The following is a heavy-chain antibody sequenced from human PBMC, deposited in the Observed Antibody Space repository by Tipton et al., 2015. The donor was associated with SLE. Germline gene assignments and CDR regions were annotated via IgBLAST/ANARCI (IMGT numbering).Heavy chain of an antibody. CDR2: IYHSGST. CDR3: ARIFSSGWSRDYYYYYMDV. Sequence: TLSLTCAVSGGSISSSNWWSWVRQPPGKGLEWIGEIYHSGSTNYNPSLKSRVTISVDKSKNQFSLKLSSVTAADTAVYYCARIFSSGWSRDYYYYYMDVWGKGTTVTVSS. J-gene: IGHJ6*03. V-gene: IGHV4-4*02. CDR1: GGSISSSNW. D-gene: IGHD6-19*01.